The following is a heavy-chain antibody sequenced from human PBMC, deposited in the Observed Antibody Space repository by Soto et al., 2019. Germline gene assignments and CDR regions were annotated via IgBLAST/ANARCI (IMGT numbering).Heavy chain of an antibody. CDR2: ISAYDDKT. D-gene: IGHD6-19*01. V-gene: IGHV1-18*01. J-gene: IGHJ4*02. Sequence: HVQLVQSGAEVKKPGASVKVSGKTSGYPFTSYGINWVRQAPGQGPEGMGWISAYDDKTIYSQKFQGRVTLPADTSTTTAYMELRGLRFEDPAVYSCARDRLIAVTGLLRKWGQGTGVTVSS. CDR3: ARDRLIAVTGLLRK. CDR1: GYPFTSYG.